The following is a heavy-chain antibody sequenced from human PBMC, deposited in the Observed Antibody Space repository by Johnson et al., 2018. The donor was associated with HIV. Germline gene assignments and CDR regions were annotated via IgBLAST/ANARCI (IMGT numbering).Heavy chain of an antibody. V-gene: IGHV3-66*01. CDR1: GFTVSSNY. CDR3: ARDPREGWPGAFDI. D-gene: IGHD6-19*01. CDR2: IYSGGST. Sequence: VQLVESGGGLVQPGGSLRLSCAASGFTVSSNYITWVRQAPGKWLEWVSVIYSGGSTYYADSVKGRFTISRDKSKNTLYLQMNSLRAEDTAVYYCARDPREGWPGAFDIWGQGTMVTVSS. J-gene: IGHJ3*02.